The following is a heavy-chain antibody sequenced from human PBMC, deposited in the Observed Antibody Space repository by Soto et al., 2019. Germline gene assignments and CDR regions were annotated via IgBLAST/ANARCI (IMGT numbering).Heavy chain of an antibody. J-gene: IGHJ6*04. Sequence: ASVKVSCKSSGYTFINYYVHWVRQAPGQGLEWMGMINPSGGRTTYPQKFQGRVTMTRDTSTSTVYVELSSLRSDDTAVFYCAREKASTSLLTHYYYAMDVGGKGTTVTVS. CDR1: GYTFINYY. CDR3: AREKASTSLLTHYYYAMDV. V-gene: IGHV1-46*01. CDR2: INPSGGRT.